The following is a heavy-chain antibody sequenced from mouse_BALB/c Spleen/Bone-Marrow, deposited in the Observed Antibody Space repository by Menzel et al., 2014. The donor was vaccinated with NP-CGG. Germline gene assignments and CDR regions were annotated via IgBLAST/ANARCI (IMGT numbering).Heavy chain of an antibody. CDR2: FYPGSGSI. J-gene: IGHJ2*01. Sequence: VQLQQSGAGLVKPGASVKLSCKASGYTFTEHIIHWVKQRAGQGLEWIGWFYPGSGSINYNEKFKDKATLTADKSSSTVYMELSRLTSEDSAVYFCARHEGGGYFDYWGQGTTLTVSS. CDR1: GYTFTEHI. CDR3: ARHEGGGYFDY. V-gene: IGHV1-62-2*01. D-gene: IGHD1-1*02.